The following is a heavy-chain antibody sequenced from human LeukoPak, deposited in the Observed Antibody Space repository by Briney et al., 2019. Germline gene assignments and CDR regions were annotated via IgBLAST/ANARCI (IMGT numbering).Heavy chain of an antibody. V-gene: IGHV1-58*02. Sequence: TSVKVSCKASGFTFTSSAMQWVRQARGQRLEWIGWIVVGSGNTNYAQKFQERVTITRDMSTSTAYMDLSSLRSEDTAVYYCAAGTPNIVAHDAFDIWGQGPMVPVSS. CDR2: IVVGSGNT. J-gene: IGHJ3*02. CDR3: AAGTPNIVAHDAFDI. CDR1: GFTFTSSA. D-gene: IGHD5-12*01.